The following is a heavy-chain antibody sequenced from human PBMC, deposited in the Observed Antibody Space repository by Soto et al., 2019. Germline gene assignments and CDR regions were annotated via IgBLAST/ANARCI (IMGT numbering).Heavy chain of an antibody. D-gene: IGHD4-17*01. CDR1: GFTFSSYR. J-gene: IGHJ3*02. V-gene: IGHV3-74*01. CDR3: ARVQTRDYGDYVNPGEDDAFDI. CDR2: INSDGSST. Sequence: PGVSLRLSCAASGFTFSSYRMHWVRQAPGKGLVWVSRINSDGSSTSYADSVKGRFTTSRDNAKNTLYLQMNSLRAEDTAVYYCARVQTRDYGDYVNPGEDDAFDIWGQGTMVTVSS.